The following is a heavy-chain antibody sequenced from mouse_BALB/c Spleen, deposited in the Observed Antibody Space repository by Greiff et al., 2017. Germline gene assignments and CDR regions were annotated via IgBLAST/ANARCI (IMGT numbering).Heavy chain of an antibody. CDR2: ISSGSSTI. J-gene: IGHJ1*01. D-gene: IGHD2-4*01. Sequence: EVKLVESGGGLVQPGGSRKLSCAASGFTFSSFGMHWVRQAPEKGLEWVAYISSGSSTIYYADTVKGRFTISRDNPKNTLFLQMTSLRSEDTAMYYCARGDDYDRSRYFDVWGAGTTVTVSS. CDR1: GFTFSSFG. CDR3: ARGDDYDRSRYFDV. V-gene: IGHV5-17*02.